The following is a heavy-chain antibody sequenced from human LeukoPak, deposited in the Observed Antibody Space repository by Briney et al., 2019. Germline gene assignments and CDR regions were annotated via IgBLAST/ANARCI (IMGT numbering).Heavy chain of an antibody. Sequence: GESLKISCKGFGYSFTNYWIGWVRQMPGKGLEWMGIIHPGDSDMRYSPSFQGQVTISADKSVSTAYLQWSSLKASDTAMFYCARRDSAAYGAFDIWGEGTMVTVSS. CDR1: GYSFTNYW. D-gene: IGHD2-2*01. J-gene: IGHJ3*02. CDR2: IHPGDSDM. V-gene: IGHV5-51*01. CDR3: ARRDSAAYGAFDI.